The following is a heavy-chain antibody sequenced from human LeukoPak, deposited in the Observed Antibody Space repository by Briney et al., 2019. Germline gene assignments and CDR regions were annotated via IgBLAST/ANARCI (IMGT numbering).Heavy chain of an antibody. V-gene: IGHV1-69*01. CDR3: ARDRCSSTSCYLYYFDY. CDR2: IIPIFGTA. Sequence: SVKVSCKASGGTFSSYAISWVRQAPGQGLEWMGGIIPIFGTANYAQKFQGRVTITADESTSTAYMELSSLRSEDTAVYYCARDRCSSTSCYLYYFDYWGQGTLVTVSS. D-gene: IGHD2-2*01. CDR1: GGTFSSYA. J-gene: IGHJ4*02.